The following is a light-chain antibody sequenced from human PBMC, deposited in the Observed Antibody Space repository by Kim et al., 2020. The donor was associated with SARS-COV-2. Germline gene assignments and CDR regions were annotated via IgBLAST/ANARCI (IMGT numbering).Light chain of an antibody. Sequence: VTPGERATLSCRASQSVSTNLAWYQQQPGQAPRLLIYGASTRATGIPARFSGSGSGTEFTLTISSLQSEDFAVYYCQQYNTWLITFGQGTRLEIK. J-gene: IGKJ5*01. CDR1: QSVSTN. CDR3: QQYNTWLIT. V-gene: IGKV3D-15*01. CDR2: GAS.